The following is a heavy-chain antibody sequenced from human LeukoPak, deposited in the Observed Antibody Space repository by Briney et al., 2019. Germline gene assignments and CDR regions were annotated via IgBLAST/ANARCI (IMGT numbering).Heavy chain of an antibody. V-gene: IGHV1-46*01. Sequence: RASVKVSCKASGYTFTSYYMRWVRQAPGQGLEWMGIINPSGGSTSYAQKLQGRVTMTRDTSTSTVYMELSSLRSEDTAVYYCARYYYDSSGYTIPLPYYYGMDVWGQGTTVTVSS. CDR3: ARYYYDSSGYTIPLPYYYGMDV. CDR2: INPSGGST. J-gene: IGHJ6*02. D-gene: IGHD3-22*01. CDR1: GYTFTSYY.